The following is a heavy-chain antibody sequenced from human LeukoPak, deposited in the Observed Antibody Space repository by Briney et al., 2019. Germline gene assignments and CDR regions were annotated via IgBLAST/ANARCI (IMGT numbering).Heavy chain of an antibody. Sequence: PSETLSLTCAVSGYSISSGYYWGWIRQPPGKGLEWIGSIYHSGSTYYNPSLKSRVTISVDTSKNQFSLKLSSVTAADTAVYYCARQGRWLQTAHDYWGQGILVTVSS. J-gene: IGHJ4*02. CDR1: GYSISSGYY. CDR3: ARQGRWLQTAHDY. CDR2: IYHSGST. V-gene: IGHV4-38-2*01. D-gene: IGHD5-24*01.